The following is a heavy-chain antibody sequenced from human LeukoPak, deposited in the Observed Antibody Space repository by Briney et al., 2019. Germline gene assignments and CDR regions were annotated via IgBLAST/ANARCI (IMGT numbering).Heavy chain of an antibody. CDR1: GGSISGPTYY. J-gene: IGHJ4*02. D-gene: IGHD1-26*01. Sequence: SETLSLTCSVSGGSISGPTYYSGWLRQPPGQGLELIVSISYSGSTYYNPSLKSRVSMSADTSKTQFSLNLNAVPAADTAVYYCARRVKVGNTGVHFDIWGKGPLVTVSS. V-gene: IGHV4-39*01. CDR2: ISYSGST. CDR3: ARRVKVGNTGVHFDI.